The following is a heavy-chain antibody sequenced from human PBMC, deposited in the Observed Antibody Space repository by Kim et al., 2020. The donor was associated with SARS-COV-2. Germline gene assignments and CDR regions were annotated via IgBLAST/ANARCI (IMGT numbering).Heavy chain of an antibody. V-gene: IGHV4-59*08. Sequence: SETLSLTCTVSGGSISSYYWSWIRQPPGKGLEWIGYIYYSGSTNYNPSLKSRVTISVDTSKNQFSLKLSSVTAADTAVYYCARHGPMMATIRGWGGYFDLWGRGTLVTVSS. CDR2: IYYSGST. CDR3: ARHGPMMATIRGWGGYFDL. D-gene: IGHD5-12*01. J-gene: IGHJ2*01. CDR1: GGSISSYY.